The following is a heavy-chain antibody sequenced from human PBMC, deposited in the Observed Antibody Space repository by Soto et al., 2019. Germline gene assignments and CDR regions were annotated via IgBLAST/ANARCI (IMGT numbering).Heavy chain of an antibody. CDR3: ARGSLGYCSSTSCFLTYYYYGMDV. D-gene: IGHD2-2*01. V-gene: IGHV5-51*01. CDR2: IYPGGSDT. J-gene: IGHJ6*02. Sequence: GESLKISCKGSGYSFTSYWIGWVRQMPGKGLEWMGIIYPGGSDTRYSPSFQGQVTISADKSISTAYLQWSSLKASDTAMYYCARGSLGYCSSTSCFLTYYYYGMDVWGQGTTVTVSS. CDR1: GYSFTSYW.